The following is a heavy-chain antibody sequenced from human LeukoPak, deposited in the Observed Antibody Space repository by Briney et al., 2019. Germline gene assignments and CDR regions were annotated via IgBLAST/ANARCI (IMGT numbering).Heavy chain of an antibody. CDR2: IYHSGST. CDR3: ARIVTEQLVPSHFDS. D-gene: IGHD6-13*01. J-gene: IGHJ4*02. CDR1: GGSISSGGYY. Sequence: PSQTLSLTCTVSGGSISSGGYYWSWIRQPPGMGLEWIGYIYHSGSTYYNSSLKSRVTISVDRSKIQFSLNLTSVTAADTAVYYCARIVTEQLVPSHFDSWGQGTPVTVSS. V-gene: IGHV4-30-2*01.